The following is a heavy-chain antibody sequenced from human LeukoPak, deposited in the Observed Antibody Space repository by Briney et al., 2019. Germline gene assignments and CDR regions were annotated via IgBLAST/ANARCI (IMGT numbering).Heavy chain of an antibody. V-gene: IGHV3-69-1*02. D-gene: IGHD2-21*01. CDR3: VRDVIHSYFDI. CDR2: ITGSGSI. J-gene: IGHJ4*02. Sequence: GGSWRLSCAASGFTFTSHSLDWVRQAPGKGLEWVSSITGSGSIQYADSVKGRFTISRDIAKNSLYLQMDGLRAEDTAVYYCVRDVIHSYFDIWGQGVLVTVSS. CDR1: GFTFTSHS.